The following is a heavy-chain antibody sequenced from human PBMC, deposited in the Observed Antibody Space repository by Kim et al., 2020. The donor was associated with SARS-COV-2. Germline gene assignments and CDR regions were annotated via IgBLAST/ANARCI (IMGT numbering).Heavy chain of an antibody. J-gene: IGHJ6*02. CDR2: ISSSSSYI. V-gene: IGHV3-21*01. D-gene: IGHD6-13*01. CDR1: GFTFSSYS. Sequence: GGSLRLSCAASGFTFSSYSMNWVRQAPGKGLEWVSSISSSSSYIYYADPVKGRFTISRDNAKNSLYLQMNSLRAEDTAVYYCPRDLSPWYSSSWQRGGMDVWGQGTTVTVSS. CDR3: PRDLSPWYSSSWQRGGMDV.